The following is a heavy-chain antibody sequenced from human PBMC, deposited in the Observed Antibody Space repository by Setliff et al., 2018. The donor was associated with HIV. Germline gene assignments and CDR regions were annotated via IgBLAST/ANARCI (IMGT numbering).Heavy chain of an antibody. D-gene: IGHD1-20*01. V-gene: IGHV3-66*01. CDR2: INSDDYT. CDR3: ARDPGRYNGMDV. CDR1: GFNVNNKY. Sequence: GGSLRLSCAVSGFNVNNKYMTWVRQAPGKGLEWVSIINSDDYTKYADSVKGRFIISRDNSKNTLYLQMNSLRAEDTAVYYCARDPGRYNGMDVWGQGTTVTVSS. J-gene: IGHJ6*02.